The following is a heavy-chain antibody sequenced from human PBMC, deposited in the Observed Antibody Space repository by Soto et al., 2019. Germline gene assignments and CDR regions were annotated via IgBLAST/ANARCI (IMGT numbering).Heavy chain of an antibody. D-gene: IGHD5-18*01. CDR1: GFTFSSYG. CDR2: ISYDGSNK. V-gene: IGHV3-30*18. Sequence: QVQLVESGGGVVQPGRSLRLSCAASGFTFSSYGMHWVRQAPGKGLEWVAVISYDGSNKYYADSVKGRFTISRDNSKNTLYLQMNSLRAEDTAVYYCAKVGGYSYGYLATAPGAIDYWGQGTLVTVSS. CDR3: AKVGGYSYGYLATAPGAIDY. J-gene: IGHJ4*02.